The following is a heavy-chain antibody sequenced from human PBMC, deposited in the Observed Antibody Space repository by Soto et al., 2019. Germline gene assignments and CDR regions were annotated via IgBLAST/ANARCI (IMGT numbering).Heavy chain of an antibody. Sequence: QVQLQQWGAGLLKPSETLSLTCAVYGGSFSGYYWSWIRQPPGKGLEWIGEINHSGSTNYNPSLKSRVTISVDTSKNQCSLKLSSVTAADTAVYYCARGKGVRGVLRPYYFDYWGQGTLVTVSS. CDR2: INHSGST. CDR1: GGSFSGYY. D-gene: IGHD3-10*01. V-gene: IGHV4-34*01. CDR3: ARGKGVRGVLRPYYFDY. J-gene: IGHJ4*02.